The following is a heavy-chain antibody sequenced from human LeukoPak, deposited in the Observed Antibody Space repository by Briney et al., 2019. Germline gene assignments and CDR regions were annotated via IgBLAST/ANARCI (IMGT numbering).Heavy chain of an antibody. V-gene: IGHV3-23*01. CDR1: GFSFSNYA. Sequence: PGGSLRLSCVASGFSFSNYAMTWVRQAPGKGLEWVSVVSGSGSGSFHADSVKGRFTISRDNSKNTLYLQMNSLRAEDTAVYYCARDSTVTANGGTDWGQGTLVTVSS. CDR3: ARDSTVTANGGTD. J-gene: IGHJ4*02. D-gene: IGHD4-17*01. CDR2: VSGSGSGS.